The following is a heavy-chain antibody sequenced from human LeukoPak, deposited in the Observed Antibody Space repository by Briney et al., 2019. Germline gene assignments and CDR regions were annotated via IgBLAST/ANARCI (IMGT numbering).Heavy chain of an antibody. Sequence: GGSLRLSCATSGLTFTSYIMHWVRQAPGKGLEWVSSVSGSGAYIYYADSVKGRFTISRDNAKNSLSLQMNSLRAEDTAVYYCASRCSRTGCHQSNFGMDVWGRGTTVTVSS. CDR3: ASRCSRTGCHQSNFGMDV. D-gene: IGHD2-2*01. J-gene: IGHJ6*02. CDR2: VSGSGAYI. V-gene: IGHV3-21*01. CDR1: GLTFTSYI.